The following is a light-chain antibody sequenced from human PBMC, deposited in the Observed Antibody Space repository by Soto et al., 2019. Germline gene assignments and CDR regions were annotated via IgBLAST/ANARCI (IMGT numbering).Light chain of an antibody. J-gene: IGKJ5*01. CDR2: AAS. V-gene: IGKV1-39*01. CDR3: QQSCKTPIT. Sequence: IQMTQSPSCVYASVGHRVTITCRASQSISSYLNWYQQKQGKAPKLLIYAASSLQSGVPSRFSGSESGTDFNLTTSSLQTEDFATYYCQQSCKTPITFGQGTQLEIK. CDR1: QSISSY.